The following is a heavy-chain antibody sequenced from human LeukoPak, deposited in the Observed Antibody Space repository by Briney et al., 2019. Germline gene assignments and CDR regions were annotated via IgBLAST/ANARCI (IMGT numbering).Heavy chain of an antibody. V-gene: IGHV3-23*01. CDR3: AKTPVRRFPLYFDY. CDR1: GFTFSSYA. Sequence: TGGSLRLSCAASGFTFSSYAMSWVRQAPGKGLEWVSGISGSGGSTDYADSLKGRFTISRDNSKNTLYLQMNSLRAEDTAVYYCAKTPVRRFPLYFDYWGQGTLVTISS. CDR2: ISGSGGST. J-gene: IGHJ4*02. D-gene: IGHD3-3*01.